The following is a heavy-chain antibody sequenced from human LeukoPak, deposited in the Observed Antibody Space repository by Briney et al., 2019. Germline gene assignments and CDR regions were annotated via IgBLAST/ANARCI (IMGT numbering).Heavy chain of an antibody. Sequence: SETLSLTCAVYGGSFSGYYWSWIRQPPGKGLEWIGEINHSGSTNYNPSLKSRVTISVDTSKNQFSLKLSSVTAADTAVYYCASAVGTTSYAFDIWGQGTMVTVSS. CDR3: ASAVGTTSYAFDI. CDR1: GGSFSGYY. CDR2: INHSGST. D-gene: IGHD1-26*01. V-gene: IGHV4-34*01. J-gene: IGHJ3*02.